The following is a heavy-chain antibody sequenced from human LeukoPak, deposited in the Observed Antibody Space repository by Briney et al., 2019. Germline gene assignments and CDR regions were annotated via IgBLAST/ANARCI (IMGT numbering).Heavy chain of an antibody. V-gene: IGHV3-23*01. CDR1: GFTFSSYA. CDR2: ISGSGSSA. Sequence: GGSLRLCCAASGFTFSSYAMTWVRQAPGKGLEWVSAISGSGSSAYYADFEKGRFTISRDNSKNTLYLQMNSLRADDTAVYYCAKGLSSDLVRYFDLWGRGTLVTVSS. J-gene: IGHJ2*01. D-gene: IGHD6-13*01. CDR3: AKGLSSDLVRYFDL.